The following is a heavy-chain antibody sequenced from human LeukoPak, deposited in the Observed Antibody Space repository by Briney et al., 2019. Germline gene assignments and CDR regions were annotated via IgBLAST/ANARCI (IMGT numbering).Heavy chain of an antibody. CDR2: INPNTGGT. V-gene: IGHV1-2*02. CDR1: GYTFTGYY. D-gene: IGHD2/OR15-2a*01. Sequence: GASVKVSCKVSGYTFTGYYMHWVRQAPGQGLEWMGWINPNTGGTNYAQKFQGRVTMTRDTSISSVYMELSRLRSDDTAMYYCARDPNCNSRNCYAYWGQGTLVTVSS. J-gene: IGHJ4*02. CDR3: ARDPNCNSRNCYAY.